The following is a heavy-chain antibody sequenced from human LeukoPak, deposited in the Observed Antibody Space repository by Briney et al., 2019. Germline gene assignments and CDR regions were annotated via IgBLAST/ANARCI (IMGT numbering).Heavy chain of an antibody. CDR2: ISSNGYYI. D-gene: IGHD3/OR15-3a*01. CDR1: GFTFSTYT. Sequence: GGSLRLSCAASGFTFSTYTINWVRQAPGKGLEWVASISSNGYYIYYAGSVRGRFTISRDNAKNSLYLQMNSLRAEDTALYYCAREGLRTEMSDTDAFDIWGQGTMVTVSS. V-gene: IGHV3-21*01. CDR3: AREGLRTEMSDTDAFDI. J-gene: IGHJ3*02.